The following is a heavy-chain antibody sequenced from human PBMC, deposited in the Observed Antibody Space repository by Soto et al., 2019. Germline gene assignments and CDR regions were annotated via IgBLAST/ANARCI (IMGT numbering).Heavy chain of an antibody. V-gene: IGHV1-8*01. J-gene: IGHJ4*02. CDR1: GYSFTSLD. Sequence: GESLKISCKGSGYSFTSLDINWVRQTAGQGLEWMGWMEPSTGRTGYAQKFQGRVTMTRDTSINTAYMELTTLTSGDTAFYYCARGVSAGVDYWGQGTLVTVSS. CDR3: ARGVSAGVDY. CDR2: MEPSTGRT. D-gene: IGHD1-26*01.